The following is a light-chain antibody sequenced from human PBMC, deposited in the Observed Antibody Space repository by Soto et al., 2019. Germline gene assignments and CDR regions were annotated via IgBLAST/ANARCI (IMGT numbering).Light chain of an antibody. CDR3: QQYDNVPPLT. Sequence: DIQMTQSPSSLSASVGDRVTITCQARQDVNYYVNWYQQKPGKAPKLLIYDASNLLTGVPSRFTASRSGTDFTLTVSRLQPEDTGTYYCQQYDNVPPLTFGLFTRLEI. CDR1: QDVNYY. J-gene: IGKJ5*01. V-gene: IGKV1-33*01. CDR2: DAS.